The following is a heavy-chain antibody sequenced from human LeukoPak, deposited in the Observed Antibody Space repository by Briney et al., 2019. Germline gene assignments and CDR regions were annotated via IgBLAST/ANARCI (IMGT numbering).Heavy chain of an antibody. Sequence: GGSLRLSCAASGFTFSSYSMNWGRQAPGKGLGWVSYVSSSSGTIYYADSVKGRFTISRDNAKNSLYLQMNSLREEDTAVYYCARTISSTSWGLDYWGQGTLVTVSS. V-gene: IGHV3-48*02. J-gene: IGHJ4*02. CDR1: GFTFSSYS. CDR3: ARTISSTSWGLDY. CDR2: VSSSSGTI. D-gene: IGHD2-2*01.